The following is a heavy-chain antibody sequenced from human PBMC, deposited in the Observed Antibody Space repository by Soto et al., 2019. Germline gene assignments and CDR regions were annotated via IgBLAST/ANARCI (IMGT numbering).Heavy chain of an antibody. D-gene: IGHD2-15*01. J-gene: IGHJ6*02. V-gene: IGHV3-48*02. Sequence: EVQLVESGGGLVQPGGSLRLSCAASGFTFSSYSMNWVRQAPGKGLEWVSYISSSSSTIYYADSVKGRFTISRDNAKNSLYLQMNSLRDEDTAVYYCARDGRYCSGGSCYSNDYYGMDVWGQGTTVTVSS. CDR2: ISSSSSTI. CDR1: GFTFSSYS. CDR3: ARDGRYCSGGSCYSNDYYGMDV.